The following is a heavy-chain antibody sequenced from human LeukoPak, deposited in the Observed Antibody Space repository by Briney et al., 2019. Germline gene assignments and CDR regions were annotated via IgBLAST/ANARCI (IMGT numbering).Heavy chain of an antibody. D-gene: IGHD6-19*01. J-gene: IGHJ4*02. CDR2: ISGFNGYT. Sequence: ASVTVSCKASGNTFSNYGISWVRQAPGQGLEWMGWISGFNGYTRYAQNLQGRVTMTTDTSTSTAYMELRSLISDDTAVYYCARDQGYTNEWLDYWGQGTLVTVSS. V-gene: IGHV1-18*01. CDR1: GNTFSNYG. CDR3: ARDQGYTNEWLDY.